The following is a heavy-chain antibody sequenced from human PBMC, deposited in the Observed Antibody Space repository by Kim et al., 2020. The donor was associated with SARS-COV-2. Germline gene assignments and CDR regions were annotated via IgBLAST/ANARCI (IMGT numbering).Heavy chain of an antibody. D-gene: IGHD3-16*01. CDR2: IKQDGSEK. CDR3: GRASYYDLTWWGY. J-gene: IGHJ4*02. CDR1: GFTFSSYG. V-gene: IGHV3-7*03. Sequence: GGSLRLSCAASGFTFSSYGMSWVRQAPGKGLEWVANIKQDGSEKYYVDSVKGRFTISRDNAKNSLYLQMNSLRAEDTAVYHWGRASYYDLTWWGYWGQG.